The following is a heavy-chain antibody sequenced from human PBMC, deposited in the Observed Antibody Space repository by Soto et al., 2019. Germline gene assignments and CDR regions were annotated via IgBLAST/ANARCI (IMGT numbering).Heavy chain of an antibody. CDR2: ISAYNGNT. J-gene: IGHJ4*02. V-gene: IGHV1-18*01. CDR3: ATYYDFWSGRATFDY. D-gene: IGHD3-3*01. Sequence: ASVKVSCKASGYTFTSYGISWVRQAPGQGLEWMGWISAYNGNTNYAQKLQGRVTMTTDTSTSTAYMELRSLRSDDTAVYYCATYYDFWSGRATFDYWGQGTLVTVLL. CDR1: GYTFTSYG.